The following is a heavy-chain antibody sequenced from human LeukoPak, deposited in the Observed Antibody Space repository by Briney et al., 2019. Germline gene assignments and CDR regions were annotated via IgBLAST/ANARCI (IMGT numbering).Heavy chain of an antibody. CDR1: GFTFSSYS. D-gene: IGHD1-26*01. CDR3: AKDGSGSYSYYFDY. V-gene: IGHV3-23*01. J-gene: IGHJ4*02. CDR2: ISGSGGST. Sequence: GGSLRLSCAASGFTFSSYSMNWVRQAPGKGLEWVSAISGSGGSTYYADSVKGRFTISRDNSKNTLYLQMNSLRAEDTAVYYCAKDGSGSYSYYFDYWGQGTLVTVSS.